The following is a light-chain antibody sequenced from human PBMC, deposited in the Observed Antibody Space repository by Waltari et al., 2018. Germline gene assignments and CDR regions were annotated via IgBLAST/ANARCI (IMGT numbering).Light chain of an antibody. V-gene: IGKV3-15*01. Sequence: EIVMMQSPATLSVSPGERATLSCRASQSVSSNLAWYQQKLGQAPRLLIYDASTRATGIPARFSGSGSGTEFTLTISSLQSEDFAVYYCQQYSNWPPYTFGQGTKLEIK. CDR2: DAS. CDR1: QSVSSN. J-gene: IGKJ2*01. CDR3: QQYSNWPPYT.